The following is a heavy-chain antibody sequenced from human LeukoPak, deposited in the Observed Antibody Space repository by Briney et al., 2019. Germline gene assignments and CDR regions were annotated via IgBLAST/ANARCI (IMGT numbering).Heavy chain of an antibody. Sequence: ASVKVSCKASGYIFTRYAIGWARQAPGQGLEWMGWVSGYNGNTNYPQKFQGRVTMTTDTSTNTAYMELRTLTYDDTAVYYCARPGCSYGDCYSSADRWGQGTLVIVSS. D-gene: IGHD2-21*02. CDR3: ARPGCSYGDCYSSADR. CDR2: VSGYNGNT. J-gene: IGHJ5*02. CDR1: GYIFTRYA. V-gene: IGHV1-18*01.